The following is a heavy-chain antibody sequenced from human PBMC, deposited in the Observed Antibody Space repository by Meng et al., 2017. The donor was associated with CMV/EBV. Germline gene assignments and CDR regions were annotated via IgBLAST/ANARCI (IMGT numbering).Heavy chain of an antibody. V-gene: IGHV3-74*01. J-gene: IGHJ6*02. CDR1: GFTFSSYW. D-gene: IGHD3-3*01. Sequence: GGPLRLSCAASGFTFSSYWMHWVRQAPGKGLVWVSRINSDGSSTSYADSVKGRFTISRDNAKNTLYLQMNSLRAEDTAVYYCAKVKFWSGPLDVWGQGTTVTVSS. CDR2: INSDGSST. CDR3: AKVKFWSGPLDV.